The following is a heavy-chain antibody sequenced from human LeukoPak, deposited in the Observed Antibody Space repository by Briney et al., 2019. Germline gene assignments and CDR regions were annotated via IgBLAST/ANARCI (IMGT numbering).Heavy chain of an antibody. V-gene: IGHV3-11*01. Sequence: GGSLRLSSEASGFTFSTYCTGWVRQAPGGGMGWVSYISTSGSTAYYADSVKGRITISRDNAKNSLYLQMNSLRAEDTAVYYCARGRQVAAGGDGNWGQGTLVTVSS. CDR3: ARGRQVAAGGDGN. CDR1: GFTFSTYC. D-gene: IGHD6-13*01. J-gene: IGHJ4*02. CDR2: ISTSGSTA.